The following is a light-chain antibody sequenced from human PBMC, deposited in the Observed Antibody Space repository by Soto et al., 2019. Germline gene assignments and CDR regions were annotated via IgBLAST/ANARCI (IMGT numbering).Light chain of an antibody. CDR1: QSVSSSY. J-gene: IGKJ5*01. V-gene: IGKV3-20*01. CDR3: LQYGSSPHT. Sequence: EIVLTQSPVTPSWCQAXCGALPCRASQSVSSSYLAWYQQKPGQAPRLLIFGASSRATGIPSRFSGSGSGTDFTLTISRVEPEDFAVYYCLQYGSSPHTFGQGTRLEIK. CDR2: GAS.